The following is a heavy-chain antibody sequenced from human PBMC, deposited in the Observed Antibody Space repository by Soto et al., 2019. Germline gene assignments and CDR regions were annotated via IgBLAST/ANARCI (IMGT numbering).Heavy chain of an antibody. CDR2: INHSGST. V-gene: IGHV4-34*01. Sequence: PSETLSLTCAVYGGSFSGYYWSWIRQPPGKGLEWIGEINHSGSTNYNPSLKSRVTISVDTSKNQFSLKLSSVTAADTAVYYCARELELSGYYYHYMDVWGKGTTVTVSS. CDR3: ARELELSGYYYHYMDV. J-gene: IGHJ6*03. CDR1: GGSFSGYY. D-gene: IGHD1-7*01.